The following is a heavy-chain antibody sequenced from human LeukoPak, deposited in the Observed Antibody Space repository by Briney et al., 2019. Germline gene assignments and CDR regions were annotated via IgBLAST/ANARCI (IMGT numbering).Heavy chain of an antibody. CDR2: IYSGGST. CDR3: AKDRAGEGPYGDYGQGAFDI. CDR1: GFTVSSNY. Sequence: QAGGSLRLSCAASGFTVSSNYMSWVRQAPGKGLEWVSVIYSGGSTYYADSVKGRFTVSRDNSKTTLYLQMNSLRAEDTAVYYCAKDRAGEGPYGDYGQGAFDIWGQGTMVTVSS. D-gene: IGHD4-17*01. J-gene: IGHJ3*02. V-gene: IGHV3-53*01.